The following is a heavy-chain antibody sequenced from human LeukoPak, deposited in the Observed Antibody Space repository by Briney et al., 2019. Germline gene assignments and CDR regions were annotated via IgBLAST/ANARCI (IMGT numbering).Heavy chain of an antibody. CDR2: IIPIFGTA. CDR1: GYTFTGYY. J-gene: IGHJ4*02. D-gene: IGHD1-26*01. CDR3: ARWYSGSFQYFDY. V-gene: IGHV1-69*13. Sequence: ASVKVSCKASGYTFTGYYMHWVRQAPGQGLEWMGGIIPIFGTANYAQRFQGRVTITADESTSTAYMELSSLRSEDTAVYYCARWYSGSFQYFDYWGQGTLVTVSS.